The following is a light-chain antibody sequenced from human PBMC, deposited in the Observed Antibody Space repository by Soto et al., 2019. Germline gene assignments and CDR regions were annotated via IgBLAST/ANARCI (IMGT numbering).Light chain of an antibody. CDR2: ATS. J-gene: IGKJ1*01. CDR1: QYINTR. V-gene: IGKV3-20*01. CDR3: QDSSTSPWP. Sequence: EIVLTQSPATLSSFPGDRVTLSCRASQYINTRLAWYQHRPGQAPRLLIYATSFRATGIPDRFRGSGSGTDFTLTISSLEPEDSAVYYCQDSSTSPWPFGQGTKVDIK.